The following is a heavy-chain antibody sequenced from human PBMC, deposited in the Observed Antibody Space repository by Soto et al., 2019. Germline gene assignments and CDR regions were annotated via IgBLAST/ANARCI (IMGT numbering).Heavy chain of an antibody. D-gene: IGHD5-12*01. CDR3: ARRRDGYTGVWFDP. Sequence: TSETLSLTCTVSGAPISAFYWSWIRQSPGKRLEWIGHTYYTGSTNYNPSLNSRVTISLDTSKNQFSLRLNSVTAADTAVYYCARRRDGYTGVWFDPWGQGTLVTVSS. J-gene: IGHJ5*02. CDR1: GAPISAFY. CDR2: TYYTGST. V-gene: IGHV4-59*01.